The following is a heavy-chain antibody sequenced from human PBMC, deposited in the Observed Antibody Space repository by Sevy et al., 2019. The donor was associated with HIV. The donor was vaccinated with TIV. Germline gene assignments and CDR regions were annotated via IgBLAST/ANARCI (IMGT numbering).Heavy chain of an antibody. Sequence: GGSLRLSCAASGFTFSTYGMHWVRQAPGKGLEWVAVIWFDESNTYYADSVKGRFTISRDIAKNTLPLQMNSLRAEDTAVYYCARDLEFYDYGDYGPAFMPDYWGQGTLVTVSS. D-gene: IGHD4-17*01. J-gene: IGHJ4*02. CDR1: GFTFSTYG. CDR2: IWFDESNT. V-gene: IGHV3-33*01. CDR3: ARDLEFYDYGDYGPAFMPDY.